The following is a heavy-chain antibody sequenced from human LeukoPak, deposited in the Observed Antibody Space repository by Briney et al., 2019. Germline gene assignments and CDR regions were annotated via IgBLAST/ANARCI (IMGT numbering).Heavy chain of an antibody. CDR2: ISGSGGNT. D-gene: IGHD3-10*01. CDR1: GFTFASYP. J-gene: IGHJ5*01. V-gene: IGHV3-23*01. Sequence: GGSLRLSCAASGFTFASYPLSWVRQAPGKGLEWVSAISGSGGNTYYADSVKGRFTVSRDNSKNTLYLQMHSLRAEDTAVYYCAKGEYFGSGTYYTDDSWGQGTLVTVSS. CDR3: AKGEYFGSGTYYTDDS.